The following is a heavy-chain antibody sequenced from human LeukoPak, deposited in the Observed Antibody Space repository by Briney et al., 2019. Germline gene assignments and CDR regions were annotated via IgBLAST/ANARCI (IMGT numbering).Heavy chain of an antibody. D-gene: IGHD5-24*01. Sequence: GGSLRLSCAASGFTFSSYSMNWVRQAPGKGLEWVSSISSSSSYIYYADSVKGRFTISRDNAKNSLYLQMNSLRAEDTAVYYCARDLRDGYRRQWGRGLAFDIWGQGTMVTVSS. CDR1: GFTFSSYS. CDR3: ARDLRDGYRRQWGRGLAFDI. CDR2: ISSSSSYI. V-gene: IGHV3-21*01. J-gene: IGHJ3*02.